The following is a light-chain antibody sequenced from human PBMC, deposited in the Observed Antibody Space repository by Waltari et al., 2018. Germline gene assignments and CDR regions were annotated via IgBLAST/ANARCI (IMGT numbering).Light chain of an antibody. V-gene: IGKV3-15*01. CDR1: QGVSKD. CDR3: QQYNDWLTWT. J-gene: IGKJ1*01. CDR2: GAS. Sequence: EIVMTQSPATLSVSPGERATLSCRASQGVSKDLAWYQQKPGQAPRLLIYGASTRATGIPARFSGSGSGTEFTLTISSLQSEDFAVYYCQQYNDWLTWTFGQGTKVEIK.